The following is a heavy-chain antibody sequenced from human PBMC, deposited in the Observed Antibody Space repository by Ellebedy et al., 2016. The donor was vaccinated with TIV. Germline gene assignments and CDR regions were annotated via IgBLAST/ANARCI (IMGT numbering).Heavy chain of an antibody. CDR2: INEDGSEK. J-gene: IGHJ4*02. Sequence: GESLKISXAASGFTFSSYWMSWVRQAPGKGLEWVANINEDGSEKHYVDSVKGRFIVSRDNAKNSLYLQMNSLRAEDTAVYYCAREQWLVDYWGQGVLVTVSS. D-gene: IGHD6-19*01. CDR3: AREQWLVDY. V-gene: IGHV3-7*01. CDR1: GFTFSSYW.